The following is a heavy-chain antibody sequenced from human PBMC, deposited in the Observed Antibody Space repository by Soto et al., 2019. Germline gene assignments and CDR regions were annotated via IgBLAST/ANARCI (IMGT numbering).Heavy chain of an antibody. D-gene: IGHD6-19*01. J-gene: IGHJ4*02. CDR1: GGTFSSYT. V-gene: IGHV1-69*02. CDR3: ASTNSSGWYASFDY. CDR2: IIPILGIA. Sequence: QVQLVQSGAEVKKPGSSVKVSCKASGGTFSSYTISWVRQAPGQELEWMGRIIPILGIANYAQKFQGRVTITADKSTSTAYMELSSLRSEDTAVYYYASTNSSGWYASFDYWGQGTLVTVSS.